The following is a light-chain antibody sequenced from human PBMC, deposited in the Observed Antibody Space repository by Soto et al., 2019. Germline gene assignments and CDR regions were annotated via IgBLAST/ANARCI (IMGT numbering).Light chain of an antibody. CDR1: RGMGTN. J-gene: IGKJ4*01. Sequence: DIPMIQSPSSLSASVGDRVTITCRATRGMGTNLAGYQQKPGQVPELLICAAFTLQSGVPSRFSGSGSGTDFTLTISSLQPEDAATDYCQNYDDAPLTFGGGTKVEIK. CDR3: QNYDDAPLT. CDR2: AAF. V-gene: IGKV1-27*01.